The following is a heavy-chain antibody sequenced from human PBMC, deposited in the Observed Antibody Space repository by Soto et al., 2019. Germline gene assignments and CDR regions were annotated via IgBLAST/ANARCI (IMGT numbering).Heavy chain of an antibody. D-gene: IGHD2-2*02. CDR2: IIPIFGTA. J-gene: IGHJ4*02. Sequence: SVKVSCKASGGTFSSYAISWVRQAPGQGLEWMGGIIPIFGTANYAQKFQGRVTITADESTSTAYMELSSLRSEDTAVYYCARGIVVVPAAIQGFDYWGQGTLVTVSS. CDR3: ARGIVVVPAAIQGFDY. CDR1: GGTFSSYA. V-gene: IGHV1-69*13.